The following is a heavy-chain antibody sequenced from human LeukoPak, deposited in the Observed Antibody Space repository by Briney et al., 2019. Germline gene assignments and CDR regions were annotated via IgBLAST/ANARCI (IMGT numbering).Heavy chain of an antibody. CDR2: IRSKAYGGTT. CDR1: GFTFSSYS. J-gene: IGHJ3*02. CDR3: TSLRDSSGYYYEGDAFDI. V-gene: IGHV3-49*04. D-gene: IGHD3-22*01. Sequence: GGSLRLSCAASGFTFSSYSMSWVRQAPGKGLEWVGFIRSKAYGGTTKYAASVKGRFTISRDDSKSIAYLQMNSLKTEDTAVYYCTSLRDSSGYYYEGDAFDIWGQGTMVTVSS.